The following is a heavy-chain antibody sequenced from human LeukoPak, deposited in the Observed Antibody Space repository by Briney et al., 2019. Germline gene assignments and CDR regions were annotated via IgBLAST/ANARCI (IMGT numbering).Heavy chain of an antibody. CDR3: AREDSTGYSSLDY. CDR1: GCTFTGYS. Sequence: ASVKVSCKASGCTFTGYSIHWVRQAPGQGLEWMGWINLKSGGTNYAQKFQARVTMTRETSISTAYMELSRLRSDDTAVYYCAREDSTGYSSLDYWGQGTLVTVSS. V-gene: IGHV1-2*02. D-gene: IGHD3-22*01. J-gene: IGHJ4*02. CDR2: INLKSGGT.